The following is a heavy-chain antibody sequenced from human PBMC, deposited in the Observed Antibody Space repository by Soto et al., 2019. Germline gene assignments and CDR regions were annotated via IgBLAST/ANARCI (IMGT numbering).Heavy chain of an antibody. Sequence: ASVKVSCKASGYTFTSYYMHWVRQAPGQGLEWMGIINPSGGSTSYAQKFHGRVTMTRDTSTSTVYMELSSLRSEDTAVYYCARVLQQVVQYYYYYGMDLWGQGTLVTVSS. D-gene: IGHD6-13*01. CDR3: ARVLQQVVQYYYYYGMDL. J-gene: IGHJ6*02. CDR2: INPSGGST. CDR1: GYTFTSYY. V-gene: IGHV1-46*03.